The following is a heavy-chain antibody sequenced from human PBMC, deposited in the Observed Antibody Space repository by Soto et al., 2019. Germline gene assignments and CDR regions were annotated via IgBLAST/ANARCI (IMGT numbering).Heavy chain of an antibody. Sequence: QVQLVESGGGVVQPGRSLRLSCAASGFTFSSYGMHWVRQAPGKGLEWVAVIWYDGSNKYYADSVKGRFTISRDNSKNTLYLQRNSLRAEDTAVYYCARDQWPTVTTLYYYGMDVWGQGTTVTVSS. J-gene: IGHJ6*02. D-gene: IGHD4-17*01. CDR1: GFTFSSYG. CDR2: IWYDGSNK. CDR3: ARDQWPTVTTLYYYGMDV. V-gene: IGHV3-33*01.